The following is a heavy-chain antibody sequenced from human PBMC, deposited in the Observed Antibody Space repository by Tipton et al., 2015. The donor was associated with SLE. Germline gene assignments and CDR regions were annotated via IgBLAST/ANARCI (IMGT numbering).Heavy chain of an antibody. J-gene: IGHJ6*02. CDR3: TRDRSGSGWYGGAFEI. CDR1: GGSISSYY. Sequence: TLSLTCTVSGGSISSYYWSWIRQPAGKGLEWIGRIYTSGSTNYNPSLKSRVTMSVDTSKNQFSLKLSSVTAADTAIYYCTRDRSGSGWYGGAFEIWGQGTTVTVSS. CDR2: IYTSGST. D-gene: IGHD6-19*01. V-gene: IGHV4-4*07.